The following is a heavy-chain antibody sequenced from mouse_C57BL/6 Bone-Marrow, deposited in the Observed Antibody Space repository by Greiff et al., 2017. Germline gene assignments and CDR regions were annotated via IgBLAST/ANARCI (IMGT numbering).Heavy chain of an antibody. V-gene: IGHV5-15*01. J-gene: IGHJ2*01. CDR1: GFTFSDYG. CDR3: ARQAYYSNYFDD. CDR2: ISNLAYSI. Sequence: DVMLVESGGGLVQPGGSLKLSCAASGFTFSDYGMAWVRQAPRKGPEWVAFISNLAYSIYYADTVTGRFTISRKNAKNTLYLEMSSLRSEDTAMYYCARQAYYSNYFDDWGQGTTLTVSS. D-gene: IGHD2-5*01.